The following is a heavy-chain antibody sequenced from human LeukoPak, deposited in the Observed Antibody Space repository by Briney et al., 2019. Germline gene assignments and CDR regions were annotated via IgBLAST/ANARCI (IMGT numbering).Heavy chain of an antibody. CDR1: GGSITSSTYY. D-gene: IGHD6-19*01. Sequence: SETLSLTCTVSGGSITSSTYYWSWIRQPAGKGLEWIGRVYISGSTNYNPSLKSRVTISLDTSKNQFSLKLTSVTAADTAVYYCARLLAVAGSRYFDLWGRGTLVTVSS. CDR2: VYISGST. CDR3: ARLLAVAGSRYFDL. V-gene: IGHV4-61*02. J-gene: IGHJ2*01.